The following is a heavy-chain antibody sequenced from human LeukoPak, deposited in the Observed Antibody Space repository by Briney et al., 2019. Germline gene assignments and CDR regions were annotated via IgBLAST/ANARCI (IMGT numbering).Heavy chain of an antibody. J-gene: IGHJ4*02. V-gene: IGHV1-69*04. D-gene: IGHD1-26*01. CDR2: IIPIFGIA. CDR3: GRTLGVGASDY. Sequence: SVKVSCKASGGTFSSYAISWVRQAPGQGLEWMGRIIPIFGIANYAQKFQGRVTITADKSTSTAYMELSSLRSEDTAVYYCGRTLGVGASDYWGQGTLVTVSS. CDR1: GGTFSSYA.